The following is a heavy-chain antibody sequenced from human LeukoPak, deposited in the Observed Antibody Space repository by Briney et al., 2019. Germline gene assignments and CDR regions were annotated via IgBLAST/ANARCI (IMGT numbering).Heavy chain of an antibody. CDR2: IRSKANNYAT. V-gene: IGHV3-73*01. CDR1: GFTFSGSV. CDR3: TSNYCSGGSCYLY. Sequence: GGSLRLSCAASGFTFSGSVMHWVRQASGKGLEWVGRIRSKANNYATAYVASVKGRFTISRDDSKNTAFLQMNSLKTEDTAVYYCTSNYCSGGSCYLYWGQGTLVTVSS. D-gene: IGHD2-15*01. J-gene: IGHJ4*02.